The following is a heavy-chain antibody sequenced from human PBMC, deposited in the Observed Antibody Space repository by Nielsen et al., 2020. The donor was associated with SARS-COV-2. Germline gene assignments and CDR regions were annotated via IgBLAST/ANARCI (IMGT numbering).Heavy chain of an antibody. J-gene: IGHJ5*02. Sequence: SETLSLTCTVSGESINSEGYYWSWIRQNPGKGLEWIGYIDYRGSTYYNTSLRSRASISVDTSKNQFSLRLISVTAADTAVYYCARNEAAPGMETNWYDHWGQGTPVTVSS. V-gene: IGHV4-31*03. D-gene: IGHD6-13*01. CDR2: IDYRGST. CDR3: ARNEAAPGMETNWYDH. CDR1: GESINSEGYY.